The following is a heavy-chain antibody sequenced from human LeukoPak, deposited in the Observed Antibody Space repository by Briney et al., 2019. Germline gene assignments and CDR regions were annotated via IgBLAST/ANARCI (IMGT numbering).Heavy chain of an antibody. CDR3: ARLLLGFDY. J-gene: IGHJ4*02. CDR1: GFTFSSFS. CDR2: INSRSSYI. V-gene: IGHV3-21*01. Sequence: GGSLRLSCSASGFTFSSFSMNWVRPAPRKRPEWVSSINSRSSYIYYAASVKGRFTISRDNAKNTLYLQMNSQRAEDTAVYYCARLLLGFDYWGQGTLVTVSS. D-gene: IGHD3-3*02.